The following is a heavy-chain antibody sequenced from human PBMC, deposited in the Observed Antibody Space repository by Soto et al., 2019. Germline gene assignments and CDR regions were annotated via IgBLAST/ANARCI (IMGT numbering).Heavy chain of an antibody. J-gene: IGHJ1*01. CDR2: INAGNGNT. D-gene: IGHD1-26*01. Sequence: GASVKVSCKASGYTFTSYAMHWVRQAPGQRLEWMGWINAGNGNTKYSQKFQGRVTITRDTSASTAYMELSSLGSEDTAVYYCARDATPIVGAPLQHWGQGTLVTVSS. V-gene: IGHV1-3*01. CDR3: ARDATPIVGAPLQH. CDR1: GYTFTSYA.